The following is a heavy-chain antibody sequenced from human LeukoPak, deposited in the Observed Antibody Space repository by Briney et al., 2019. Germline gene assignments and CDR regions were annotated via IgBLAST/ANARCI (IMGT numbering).Heavy chain of an antibody. D-gene: IGHD6-19*01. CDR3: ARGVAVAPVY. Sequence: SETLSLTCTVSGGSISSYYWSWIRQPPGKGLEWIGYIYYSGSTNYNPSLKSRVTISVDTSKNQFSLKLSSVAAADTAVYYCARGVAVAPVYWGQGTLVTVSS. V-gene: IGHV4-59*01. J-gene: IGHJ4*02. CDR2: IYYSGST. CDR1: GGSISSYY.